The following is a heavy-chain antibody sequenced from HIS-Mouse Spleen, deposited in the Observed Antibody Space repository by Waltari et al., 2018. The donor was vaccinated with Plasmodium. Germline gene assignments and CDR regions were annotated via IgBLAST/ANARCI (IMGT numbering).Heavy chain of an antibody. CDR3: AKDRRSSSWYVDY. J-gene: IGHJ4*02. CDR2: ISYDGSNK. Sequence: QVQLVESGGGVVQPGRSLRLSCAASGFTFSRYGMHWVRQAPGKGLECVAVISYDGSNKYYADSVKGRFTISRDNSKNTLYLQMNSLRAEDTAVYYCAKDRRSSSWYVDYWGQGTLVTVSS. D-gene: IGHD6-13*01. CDR1: GFTFSRYG. V-gene: IGHV3-30*18.